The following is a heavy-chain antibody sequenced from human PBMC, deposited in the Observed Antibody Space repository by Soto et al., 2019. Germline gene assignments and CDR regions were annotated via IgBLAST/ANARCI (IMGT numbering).Heavy chain of an antibody. J-gene: IGHJ6*02. V-gene: IGHV1-8*01. Sequence: ASVKVSCKASGYPFTSYDINWVRQATGQGLAWMGWMNPNSGNTLYAQKFQDRVTMTRNTSISTAYMELSSLRSEDTAVDYCARDVPTTTVPTYHYYYGMDVWGQGTTVTVSS. CDR3: ARDVPTTTVPTYHYYYGMDV. CDR2: MNPNSGNT. CDR1: GYPFTSYD. D-gene: IGHD4-17*01.